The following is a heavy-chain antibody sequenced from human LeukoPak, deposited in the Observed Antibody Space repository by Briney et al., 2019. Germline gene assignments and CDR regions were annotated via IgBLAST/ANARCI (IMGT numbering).Heavy chain of an antibody. CDR1: GFTVSRYW. CDR2: INVEGNYI. D-gene: IGHD3-22*01. CDR3: ARGDSSGYYGFFDY. V-gene: IGHV3-74*01. J-gene: IGHJ4*02. Sequence: PGKSLRLSCAASGFTVSRYWMHWVRQAPGKGLVWVARINVEGNYIDYAESMKGRFTISRDNAKNSLYLQMNSLRAEDTALYYCARGDSSGYYGFFDYWGQGTLVTVSS.